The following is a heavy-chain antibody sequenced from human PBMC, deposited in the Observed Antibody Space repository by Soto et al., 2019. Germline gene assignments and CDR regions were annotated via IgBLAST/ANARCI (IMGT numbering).Heavy chain of an antibody. Sequence: QLQVQESGPGLVKPSETLSLTCTVSGGSISSSAYFWGWIRQPPGKGLEWIGNIYYTGRTSYNPSLKSRITISIDTSKNRLSLKLRAPTAADTSGYLWAMVYIGYDYSPALDTWCQGTRVTVSS. CDR1: GGSISSSAYF. J-gene: IGHJ3*02. CDR3: AMVYIGYDYSPALDT. CDR2: IYYTGRT. V-gene: IGHV4-39*01. D-gene: IGHD5-12*01.